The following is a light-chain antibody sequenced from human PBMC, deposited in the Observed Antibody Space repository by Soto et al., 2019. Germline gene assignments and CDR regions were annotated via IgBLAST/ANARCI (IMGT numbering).Light chain of an antibody. J-gene: IGKJ1*01. Sequence: QWTHSPCFLAAPVVGRITITFRASQDISNYLAWYQQKPGKDTKLLLHATSTFQSGVTSRFSGSGSGTQFTLTISSLQPEDFATYYCKQVNSYHLTVGRGTQVDI. CDR2: ATS. CDR1: QDISNY. V-gene: IGKV1-9*01. CDR3: KQVNSYHLT.